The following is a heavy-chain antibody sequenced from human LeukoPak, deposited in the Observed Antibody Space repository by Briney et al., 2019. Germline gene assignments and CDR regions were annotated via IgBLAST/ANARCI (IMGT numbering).Heavy chain of an antibody. Sequence: ASVKVSCKASGYTFTSYDINWVRQAPGQGLEWMGWMNPNSGNTGYAQKFQGRVTMTRNTSISTAYMELRSLTSDDTAVYYCARDLGLDTTMIFFDYWGQGTLVTVSS. V-gene: IGHV1-8*01. CDR3: ARDLGLDTTMIFFDY. CDR2: MNPNSGNT. CDR1: GYTFTSYD. D-gene: IGHD5-18*01. J-gene: IGHJ4*02.